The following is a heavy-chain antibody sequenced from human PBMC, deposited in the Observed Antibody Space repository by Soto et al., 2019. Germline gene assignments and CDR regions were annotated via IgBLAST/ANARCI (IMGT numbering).Heavy chain of an antibody. J-gene: IGHJ4*01. CDR3: AKSIGLGIWGGYSSHFDS. CDR2: ISAYNGNT. D-gene: IGHD3-3*01. Sequence: ASVKVSCKASGYTFTSYGSSWVRQAPGQGLEWMGWISAYNGNTNYAQKLQGRVTMTTDTSTSTAYMELRSLRPEDTAFYYCAKSIGLGIWGGYSSHFDSWGHGTLVTVSS. CDR1: GYTFTSYG. V-gene: IGHV1-18*01.